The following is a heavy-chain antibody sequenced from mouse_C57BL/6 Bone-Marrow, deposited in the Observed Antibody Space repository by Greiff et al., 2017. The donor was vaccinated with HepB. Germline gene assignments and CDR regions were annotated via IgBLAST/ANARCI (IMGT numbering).Heavy chain of an antibody. Sequence: VHVKQSGAELVRPGASVKLSCTASGFNIKDDYMHWVKQRPEQGLEWIGWIDPENGDTEYASKFQGKATITADTSSNTAYLQLSSLTSEDTAVYYCTTGSYYGSSYWYFDVWGTGTTVTVSS. V-gene: IGHV14-4*01. CDR1: GFNIKDDY. D-gene: IGHD1-1*01. CDR3: TTGSYYGSSYWYFDV. CDR2: IDPENGDT. J-gene: IGHJ1*03.